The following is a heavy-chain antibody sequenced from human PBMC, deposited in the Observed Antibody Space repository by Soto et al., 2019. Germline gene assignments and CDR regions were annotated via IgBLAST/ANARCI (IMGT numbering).Heavy chain of an antibody. CDR2: ILLIFATA. CDR3: AGRCDSTTCLGHFDY. J-gene: IGHJ4*02. Sequence: QVQLVQSGGEVKKPGSSVKVSCKASGGTFNNYVVNWVRQAPGQGLEWMGGILLIFATANTAQKFQGRVTITADKSTSTADMELTSLRSEDTAVYYCAGRCDSTTCLGHFDYWGQGTLVTVAS. D-gene: IGHD2-2*01. V-gene: IGHV1-69*06. CDR1: GGTFNNYV.